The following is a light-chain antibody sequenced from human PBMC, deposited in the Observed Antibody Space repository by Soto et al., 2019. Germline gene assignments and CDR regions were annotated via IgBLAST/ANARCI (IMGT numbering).Light chain of an antibody. V-gene: IGLV2-23*02. J-gene: IGLJ1*01. CDR1: SSDLGGYDF. CDR2: EVN. CDR3: CSSGGSPTYV. Sequence: QSVLTQPPSASGSPGQSVTISCTGTSSDLGGYDFVSWYQHHPGKAPKLMIYEVNKRPSGVSTRFSGSKSGNTASLTISGLKVEDEADYYCCSSGGSPTYVFGTGTKLTVL.